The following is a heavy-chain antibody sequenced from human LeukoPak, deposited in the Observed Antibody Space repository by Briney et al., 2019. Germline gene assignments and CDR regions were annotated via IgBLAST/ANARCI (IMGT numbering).Heavy chain of an antibody. D-gene: IGHD4-17*01. CDR1: RFTFTSPA. J-gene: IGHJ4*02. V-gene: IGHV1-58*01. CDR3: AAGNGDYFDY. Sequence: SVKVSCKASRFTFTSPAVQWVRPARGQRLGWIGWIVVGSGNTNYAQKFQERVTITRDMSTSTAYMELSSLRSEDTAVYYCAAGNGDYFDYWGQGTLVTVSS. CDR2: IVVGSGNT.